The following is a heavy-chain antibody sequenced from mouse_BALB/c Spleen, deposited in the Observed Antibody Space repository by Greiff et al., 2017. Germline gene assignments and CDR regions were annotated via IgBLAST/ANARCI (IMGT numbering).Heavy chain of an antibody. D-gene: IGHD2-1*01. CDR1: GYTFTSYY. V-gene: IGHV1S56*01. J-gene: IGHJ1*01. CDR3: ARESYGNTGYFDV. Sequence: QVQLKESGPELVKPGASVRISCKASGYTFTSYYIHWVKQRPGQGLEWIGWIYPGNVNTKYNEKFKGKATLTADKSSSTAYMQLSSLTSEDSAVYFCARESYGNTGYFDVWGAGTTVTVSS. CDR2: IYPGNVNT.